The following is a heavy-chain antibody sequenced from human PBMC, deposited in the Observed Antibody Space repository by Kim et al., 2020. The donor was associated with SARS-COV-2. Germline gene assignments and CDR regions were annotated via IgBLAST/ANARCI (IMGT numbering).Heavy chain of an antibody. Sequence: ASVKVSCKGSGYTFITYFITWVRQAPGQGLEWMGWISAYNGNTNYAQKFQGRVTLTTDTSTSTAYMELRSLRSDDTAVYYCARGRNFDYCGQGTLVTVSS. CDR2: ISAYNGNT. V-gene: IGHV1-18*01. J-gene: IGHJ4*02. CDR1: GYTFITYF. CDR3: ARGRNFDY.